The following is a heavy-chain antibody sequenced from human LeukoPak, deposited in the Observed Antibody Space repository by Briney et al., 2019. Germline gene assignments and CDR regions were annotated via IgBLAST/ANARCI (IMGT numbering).Heavy chain of an antibody. CDR2: FTGSGGNT. D-gene: IGHD3-22*01. CDR3: AKDSTVYSYFDC. J-gene: IGHJ4*02. V-gene: IGHV3-23*01. Sequence: PGGSLRLSCAASGFTFSSHAMSWVRQAPGKGLEWVAGFTGSGGNTFYAESVKGRVTISRDNSENTLYLQMSSLRAEDTAVYYCAKDSTVYSYFDCWGQGTLATVSS. CDR1: GFTFSSHA.